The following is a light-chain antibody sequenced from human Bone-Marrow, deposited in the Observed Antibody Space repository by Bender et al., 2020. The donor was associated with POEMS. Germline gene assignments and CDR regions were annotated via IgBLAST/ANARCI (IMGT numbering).Light chain of an antibody. J-gene: IGLJ3*02. CDR2: EVD. CDR3: CSPAGSRVWV. V-gene: IGLV2-23*02. Sequence: QSALTQPASVSGSPGQSISISCGGSSSEVRSYTLVSWYQHHPGKAPKLLIFEVDKRPSGVSTRFSGSKSGHTASLTISGLQAEDEADYYCCSPAGSRVWVFGGGTKLTVL. CDR1: SSEVRSYTL.